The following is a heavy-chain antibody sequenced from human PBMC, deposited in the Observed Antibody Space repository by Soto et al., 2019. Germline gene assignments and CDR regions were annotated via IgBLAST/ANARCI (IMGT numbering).Heavy chain of an antibody. CDR2: ISYDGSNK. J-gene: IGHJ2*01. CDR3: ARDPLWGTAMVLWYFDL. D-gene: IGHD5-18*01. CDR1: GFTFSSYA. V-gene: IGHV3-30-3*01. Sequence: QVQLVESGGGVVQPGRSLRLSCAASGFTFSSYARHWVGQAPGKGLEWVAVISYDGSNKYYADSVKGRFPISRDNSKNTLYLQMNSLRAEDTAVYYCARDPLWGTAMVLWYFDLWGRGTLVTVSS.